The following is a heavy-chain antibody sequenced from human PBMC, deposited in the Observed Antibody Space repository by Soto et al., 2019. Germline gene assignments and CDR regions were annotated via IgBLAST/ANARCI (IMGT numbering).Heavy chain of an antibody. J-gene: IGHJ4*02. D-gene: IGHD2-15*01. V-gene: IGHV3-23*01. CDR2: VSIGGST. CDR1: GFTFRSYA. CDR3: AKRRGAGVHFDY. Sequence: DVQWLESGGGLVQPEGSLRLSCAASGFTFRSYAIGWVRQGPGKGLEWVAVVSIGGSTHYADSVRGRFTISRDNSKNTLSLQTNSLPAEDTAVYFCAKRRGAGVHFDYWGQGALVTVSS.